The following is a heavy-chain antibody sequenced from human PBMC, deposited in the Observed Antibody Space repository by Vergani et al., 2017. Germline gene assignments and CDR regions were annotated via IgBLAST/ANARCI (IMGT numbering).Heavy chain of an antibody. CDR2: ISYDGSNK. D-gene: IGHD3-10*01. J-gene: IGHJ4*02. CDR3: ARPWNYYGSGSYYDY. CDR1: GFTFSSYA. V-gene: IGHV3-30-3*01. Sequence: VQLLESGGGLVQPGGSLRLSCAASGFTFSSYAMHWVRQAPGKGLEWVAVISYDGSNKYYADSVKGRFTISRDNSKNTLYLQMNSLRAEDTAVYYCARPWNYYGSGSYYDYWGQGTLVTVSS.